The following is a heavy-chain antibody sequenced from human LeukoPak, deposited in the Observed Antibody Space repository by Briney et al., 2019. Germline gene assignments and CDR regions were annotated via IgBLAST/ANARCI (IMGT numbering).Heavy chain of an antibody. D-gene: IGHD3-9*01. CDR2: ISAYNGNT. J-gene: IGHJ6*02. Sequence: GASVKVSCKASGYTFTSYGISWVRQAPGQGLEWMGWISAYNGNTNYAQKLQGRVTMTTDTSTSTAYMELRSLRSDDTAVYYCARLAEVLRYFDWLPTDYYYGMDVWGQGTTVTVSS. CDR3: ARLAEVLRYFDWLPTDYYYGMDV. CDR1: GYTFTSYG. V-gene: IGHV1-18*01.